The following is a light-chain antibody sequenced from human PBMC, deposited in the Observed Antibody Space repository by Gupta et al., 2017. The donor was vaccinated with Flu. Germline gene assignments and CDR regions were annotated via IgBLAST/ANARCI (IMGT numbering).Light chain of an antibody. V-gene: IGKV2-30*01. Sequence: VTLAQPASVCCRSSQSLVYSDRNTYVHWFQQTPDQSPRRLICPASYRDSRVPDRCSSSGSGTDFTLKSSRVEAEDVVIYCCRQGEHCPWTFGQGTTVEIK. CDR2: PAS. CDR3: RQGEHCPWT. CDR1: QSLVYSDRNTY. J-gene: IGKJ1*01.